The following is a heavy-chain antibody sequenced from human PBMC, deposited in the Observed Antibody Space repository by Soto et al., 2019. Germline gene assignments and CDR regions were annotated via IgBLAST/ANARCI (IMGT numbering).Heavy chain of an antibody. Sequence: SETMSVTCPVAGGSISSSICYWSWIRQEPGKGLEWIGYIYQNGDTSYNPSLKSRVTISADTSKTQFSLKLSSVTAADTAVYYCARGDSTVSSVFDYWGWGMLVTVSS. CDR3: ARGDSTVSSVFDY. V-gene: IGHV4-31*03. CDR1: GGSISSSICY. J-gene: IGHJ4*02. CDR2: IYQNGDT. D-gene: IGHD4-17*01.